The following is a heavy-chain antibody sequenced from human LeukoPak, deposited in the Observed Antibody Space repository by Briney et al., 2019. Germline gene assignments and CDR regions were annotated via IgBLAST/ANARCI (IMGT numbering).Heavy chain of an antibody. J-gene: IGHJ4*02. CDR3: AGEGDYDILTGYYFIDS. CDR1: GGSISSGNW. D-gene: IGHD3-9*01. V-gene: IGHV4-4*02. Sequence: SETLSLTCAVSGGSISSGNWWSWVRQPPGKGLEWIGEIYHSGNTNYNPSLKSRVTISVDWSKNHFSLKLSSVTAADTAVYYCAGEGDYDILTGYYFIDSWGQGTLVTVSS. CDR2: IYHSGNT.